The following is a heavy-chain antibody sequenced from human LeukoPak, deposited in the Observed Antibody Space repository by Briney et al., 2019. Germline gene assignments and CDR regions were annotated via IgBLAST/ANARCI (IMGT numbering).Heavy chain of an antibody. D-gene: IGHD4-17*01. CDR2: IYPGDSDT. CDR1: GYSFTSYW. Sequence: GESLKISYKGSGYSFTSYWIGWVRQMPGKGLEWMGIIYPGDSDTRYSPSFQGQVTISADKSISTAYLQWSILKAADSAMYYCASLGYGEYGDDGCYFDYWGQGTLVTVSS. V-gene: IGHV5-51*01. CDR3: ASLGYGEYGDDGCYFDY. J-gene: IGHJ4*02.